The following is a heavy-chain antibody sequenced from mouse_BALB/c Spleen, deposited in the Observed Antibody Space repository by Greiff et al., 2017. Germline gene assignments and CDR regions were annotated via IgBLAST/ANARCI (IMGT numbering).Heavy chain of an antibody. CDR1: GYAFSSYW. V-gene: IGHV1-80*01. CDR3: ASGGLLHYDY. D-gene: IGHD3-1*01. J-gene: IGHJ2*01. Sequence: QVQLKQSGAELVRPGSSVKISCKASGYAFSSYWMNWVKQRPGQGLEWIGQIYPGDGDTNYNGKFKGKATLTADKSSSTAYMQLSSLTSEDSAVYFCASGGLLHYDYWGQGTTLTVSA. CDR2: IYPGDGDT.